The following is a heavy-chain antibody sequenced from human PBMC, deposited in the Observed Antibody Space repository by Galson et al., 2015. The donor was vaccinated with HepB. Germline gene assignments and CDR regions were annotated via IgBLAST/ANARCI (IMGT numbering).Heavy chain of an antibody. CDR1: GFTFSSYE. J-gene: IGHJ4*02. Sequence: SLRLSCAASGFTFSSYEMIWVRQAPGKGLEWVSYISTTGNTKYYADSVKGRFTISRDNAKNSLYVEMNSLRAEDTAVYYCGRAGIAVTEIDYWGQGTLVTVSS. V-gene: IGHV3-48*03. D-gene: IGHD6-19*01. CDR2: ISTTGNTK. CDR3: GRAGIAVTEIDY.